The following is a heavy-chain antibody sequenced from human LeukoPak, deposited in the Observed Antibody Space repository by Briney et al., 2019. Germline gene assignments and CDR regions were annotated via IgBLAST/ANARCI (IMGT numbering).Heavy chain of an antibody. Sequence: GGSLRLSCAASGFTFSSYWMHWVRQGPGKGLMWVSRINSDGSSTSYADSVKGRFTISRDNAKNTLYLQMNSLRAEDTAVYYCARDGADGYWGQGTLLTVSS. CDR1: GFTFSSYW. D-gene: IGHD3-16*01. J-gene: IGHJ4*02. CDR2: INSDGSST. V-gene: IGHV3-74*01. CDR3: ARDGADGY.